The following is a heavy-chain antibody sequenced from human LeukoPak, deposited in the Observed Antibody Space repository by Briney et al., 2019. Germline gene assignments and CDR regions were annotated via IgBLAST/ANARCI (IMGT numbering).Heavy chain of an antibody. CDR2: INHSGST. CDR1: GGSFSGYY. CDR3: AREAGGYSSSGFFDY. D-gene: IGHD6-6*01. J-gene: IGHJ4*02. V-gene: IGHV4-34*01. Sequence: SETLSLTCAVYGGSFSGYYWSWIRQPPGKGLEWIGEINHSGSTNYNPSLTSRVTISVDTSKNQFSLKLSSVTAADTAVYYCAREAGGYSSSGFFDYWGQGTLVTVSS.